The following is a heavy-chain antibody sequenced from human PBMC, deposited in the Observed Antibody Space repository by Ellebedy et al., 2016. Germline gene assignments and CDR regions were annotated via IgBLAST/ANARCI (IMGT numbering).Heavy chain of an antibody. D-gene: IGHD1-20*01. CDR1: GYTFTNYA. CDR2: INSGNGDT. CDR3: TRDSGVRTITGPDPSNY. V-gene: IGHV1-3*01. Sequence: ASVKVSCKASGYTFTNYAMHWVRQAPGQRLEWMGWINSGNGDTRYSQKFQGRVTVSRDASASTVYMELSSLTSEDTAVYYCTRDSGVRTITGPDPSNYWGQGALVTVSS. J-gene: IGHJ4*02.